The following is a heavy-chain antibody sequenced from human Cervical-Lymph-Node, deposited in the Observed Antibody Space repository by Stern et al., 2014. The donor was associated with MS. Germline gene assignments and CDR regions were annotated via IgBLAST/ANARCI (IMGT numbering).Heavy chain of an antibody. CDR1: GGSISSSSYY. Sequence: VQLVESGPGLVKPSETLSLTCTVSGGSISSSSYYWGWIRQPPGKGLEWIGSIYYSGSTYYNPSLKRRVTISVDKSQNQFSLKLSSVTAADTAVYYCARHKVDDYVWGSLDYWGQGTLVTVSS. CDR2: IYYSGST. J-gene: IGHJ4*02. D-gene: IGHD3-16*01. CDR3: ARHKVDDYVWGSLDY. V-gene: IGHV4-39*01.